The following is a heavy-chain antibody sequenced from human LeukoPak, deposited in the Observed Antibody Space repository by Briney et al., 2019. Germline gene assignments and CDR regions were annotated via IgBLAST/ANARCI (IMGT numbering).Heavy chain of an antibody. Sequence: SETLSRTCTVSGGSISSYYWSWIRQPPGKGLEWIGYIYYSGSTNYNPSLKSRVTISVDTSKNQFSLKLSSVTAADTAVYYCARGTLGDYGYYYYGMDVWGQGTTVTVSS. V-gene: IGHV4-59*01. CDR2: IYYSGST. J-gene: IGHJ6*02. CDR1: GGSISSYY. CDR3: ARGTLGDYGYYYYGMDV. D-gene: IGHD4-17*01.